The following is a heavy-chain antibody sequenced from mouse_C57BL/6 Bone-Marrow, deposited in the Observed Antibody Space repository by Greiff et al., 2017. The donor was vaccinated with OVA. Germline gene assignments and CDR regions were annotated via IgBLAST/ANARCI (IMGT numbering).Heavy chain of an antibody. CDR2: SRNKANDYTT. CDR1: GFTFSDFY. CDR3: ARDAIYGGGFDY. Sequence: EVNLVESGGGLVQSGRSLRLSCATSGFTFSDFYMEWVRQAPGKGLEWIAASRNKANDYTTEYSASVKGRFIVSRDTSQSILYLQMNALRAEDTAIYYCARDAIYGGGFDYWGQGTTLTVSS. V-gene: IGHV7-1*01. D-gene: IGHD1-1*01. J-gene: IGHJ2*01.